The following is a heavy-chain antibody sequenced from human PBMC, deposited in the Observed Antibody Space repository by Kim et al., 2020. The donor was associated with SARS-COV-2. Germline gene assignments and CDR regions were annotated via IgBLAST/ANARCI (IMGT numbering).Heavy chain of an antibody. Sequence: TNSNPSLKSRVSRSVDTSKKQFSLKLSSVTAADTAVYFCARDGSNLPFDYWGQGSLVTVSS. J-gene: IGHJ4*02. V-gene: IGHV4-4*07. CDR3: ARDGSNLPFDY. CDR2: T. D-gene: IGHD1-1*01.